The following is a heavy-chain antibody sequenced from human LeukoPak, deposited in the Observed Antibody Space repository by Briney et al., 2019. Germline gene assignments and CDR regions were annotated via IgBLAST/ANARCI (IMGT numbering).Heavy chain of an antibody. CDR2: ISSSSSSII. D-gene: IGHD1-1*01. Sequence: GGSLRLSCAASGVTFSSYSMNWVRQAPGKGLEWVSYISSSSSSIIHYADSVKGRFTISRDNAKNSVYLQMNSLRDEDTAVYYCARRVTTAYDYWGQGTLVTVSS. J-gene: IGHJ4*02. V-gene: IGHV3-48*02. CDR3: ARRVTTAYDY. CDR1: GVTFSSYS.